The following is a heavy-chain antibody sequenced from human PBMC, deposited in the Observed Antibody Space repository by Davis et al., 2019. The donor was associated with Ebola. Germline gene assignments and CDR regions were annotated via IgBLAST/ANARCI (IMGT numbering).Heavy chain of an antibody. V-gene: IGHV3-23*01. J-gene: IGHJ5*02. CDR3: AKDENIVVWGWFDP. Sequence: PGGSLRLSCAASGFTFSSYAMSWVRQAPGKGLEWVSAISGGGGSTYYADSVKGRFTISRDNSKNTLYLQMNSLRAEDTAVYYCAKDENIVVWGWFDPWGQGTLVTVSS. D-gene: IGHD2-2*01. CDR1: GFTFSSYA. CDR2: ISGGGGST.